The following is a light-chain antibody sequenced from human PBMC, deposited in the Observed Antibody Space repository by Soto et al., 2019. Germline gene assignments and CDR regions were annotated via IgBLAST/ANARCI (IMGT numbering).Light chain of an antibody. J-gene: IGLJ1*01. CDR1: SSDVGKYAY. CDR3: NPHVAGSDV. Sequence: QSPLTHLDTPSPSPVHSVSICSTGTSSDVGKYAYVSLVQHPPGKAPILIIYEVSKRPSAVTDRVSGAQPCSTASLTVSSLEPEDEADYYCNPHVAGSDVLGPGTKVTVL. V-gene: IGLV2-8*01. CDR2: EVS.